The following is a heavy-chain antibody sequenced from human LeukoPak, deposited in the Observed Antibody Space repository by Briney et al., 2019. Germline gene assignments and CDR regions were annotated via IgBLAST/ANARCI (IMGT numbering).Heavy chain of an antibody. CDR2: IKTKADNYAT. Sequence: PGGSLRLSCSASGLTFSVSAIHWVRQASGKGQEWVGRIKTKADNYATAYAASVKGRFTISRDDSTNTAYLQMNSLKTEDTAVYYCTHPAYYYNVDVWGKGTTVTVSS. V-gene: IGHV3-73*01. CDR3: THPAYYYNVDV. D-gene: IGHD6-25*01. J-gene: IGHJ6*04. CDR1: GLTFSVSA.